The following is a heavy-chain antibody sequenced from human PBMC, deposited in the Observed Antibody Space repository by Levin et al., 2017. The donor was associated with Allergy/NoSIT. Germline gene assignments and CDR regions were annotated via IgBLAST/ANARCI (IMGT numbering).Heavy chain of an antibody. CDR2: IYYSGST. CDR3: ARDYCSGGSCYYVHRYCDL. D-gene: IGHD2-15*01. Sequence: SETLSLTCTVSGGSVSSGSYYWSWIRQPPGKGLEWIVYIYYSGSTDYNPSLKSRVTISVDTSKNQFSLKLSSVTAADTAVYYCARDYCSGGSCYYVHRYCDLWGRGTLVTVSS. J-gene: IGHJ2*01. CDR1: GGSVSSGSYY. V-gene: IGHV4-61*01.